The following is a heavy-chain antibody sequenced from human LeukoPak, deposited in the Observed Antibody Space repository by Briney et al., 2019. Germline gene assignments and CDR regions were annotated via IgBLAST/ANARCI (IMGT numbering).Heavy chain of an antibody. CDR2: ISGSGGST. D-gene: IGHD2-2*01. CDR3: ARRRCSSTSCFVDY. V-gene: IGHV3-23*01. Sequence: PGGSLRLSCAASGFTFSSYAMSWVRQASGKGLEWVSAISGSGGSTYYADSVKGRFTISRDNSKNTLYLQMNSLRAEDTAVYYCARRRCSSTSCFVDYWGQGTLVTVSS. CDR1: GFTFSSYA. J-gene: IGHJ4*02.